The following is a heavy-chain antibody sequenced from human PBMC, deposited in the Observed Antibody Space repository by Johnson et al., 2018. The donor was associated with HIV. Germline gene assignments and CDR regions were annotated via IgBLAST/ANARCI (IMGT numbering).Heavy chain of an antibody. D-gene: IGHD6-13*01. J-gene: IGHJ3*01. CDR1: GFIFSRSW. Sequence: VQLVESGGGLVQPGGSLRLSCAASGFIFSRSWMHWVRQVPGKGLVWVSRSNSDGSSTTYADSVKGRFTISRDKAKNTLHLQMNSLRAEDTAVYYCAKGGEVWYGAFDFWGQGTMAIVSS. CDR2: SNSDGSST. V-gene: IGHV3-74*01. CDR3: AKGGEVWYGAFDF.